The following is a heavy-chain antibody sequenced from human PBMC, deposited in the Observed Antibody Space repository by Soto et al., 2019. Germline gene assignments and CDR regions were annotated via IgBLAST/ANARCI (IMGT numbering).Heavy chain of an antibody. V-gene: IGHV3-30*18. J-gene: IGHJ4*02. CDR3: AKAGPNRPKSTSGYSYGLFDY. D-gene: IGHD5-18*01. CDR2: ISYDGSNK. Sequence: PGGFLRLSCAASGFTFSSYGMHWVRQAPGKGLEWVAVISYDGSNKYYADSVKGRFTISRDNSKNTLYLQMNSLRAEDTAVYYCAKAGPNRPKSTSGYSYGLFDYWGQGTLVNVSS. CDR1: GFTFSSYG.